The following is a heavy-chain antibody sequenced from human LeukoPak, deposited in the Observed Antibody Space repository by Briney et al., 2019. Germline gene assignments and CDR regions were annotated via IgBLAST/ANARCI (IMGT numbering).Heavy chain of an antibody. D-gene: IGHD1-1*01. CDR3: ARDQNNWNEKDY. Sequence: GGSLRLSCAATGFTFSTHATHWVRQAPGRGLEWVAVISNDGSNRKYADSVKGRFTISRDNSKNTLYLQMNSLRAEDTAVYYCARDQNNWNEKDYWGQGTLVTVSS. CDR2: ISNDGSNR. J-gene: IGHJ4*02. CDR1: GFTFSTHA. V-gene: IGHV3-30-3*01.